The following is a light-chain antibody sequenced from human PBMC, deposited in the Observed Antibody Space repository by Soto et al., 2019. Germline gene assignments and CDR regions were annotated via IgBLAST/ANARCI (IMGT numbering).Light chain of an antibody. V-gene: IGLV3-1*01. Sequence: SYELTQPPSVSVSPGQTASITCSGHELGNKYICWYQQKPGQSPVLVIYQDTKRPSGIPERFSGSNSGNTATLTISGTQAMDEADYYCQAWDYSTAYYVFGPGTKLTVL. CDR2: QDT. J-gene: IGLJ1*01. CDR3: QAWDYSTAYYV. CDR1: ELGNKY.